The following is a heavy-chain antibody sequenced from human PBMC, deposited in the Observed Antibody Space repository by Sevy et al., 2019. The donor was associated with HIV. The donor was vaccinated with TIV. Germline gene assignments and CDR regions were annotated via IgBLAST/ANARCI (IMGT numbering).Heavy chain of an antibody. V-gene: IGHV4-39*02. Sequence: SETLSLTXSVXXXXXXXXXHXXGWXXXTPGXGXEWIGXXXXXGHTYYNPSLNSRLTISIDTSKNQFSLNLSSVTAADTAIYFCAREXXXXXXXXXXXXWGXXTTVTVSS. CDR2: XXXXGHT. CDR3: AREXXXXXXXXXXXX. CDR1: XXXXXXXXHX. J-gene: IGHJ6*04.